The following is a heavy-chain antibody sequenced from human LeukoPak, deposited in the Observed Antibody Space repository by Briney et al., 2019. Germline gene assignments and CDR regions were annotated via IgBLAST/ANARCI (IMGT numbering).Heavy chain of an antibody. J-gene: IGHJ4*02. CDR2: ISSSSSYI. Sequence: PGGSLRLSCAASGFTFSSYWMTWVRQAPGKGLEWVSSISSSSSYIYYADSVKGRFTISRDNAKNSLYLQMNSLRAEDTAVYYCAREESSSSGYYFDYWGPGTLVTVSS. V-gene: IGHV3-21*01. CDR3: AREESSSSGYYFDY. CDR1: GFTFSSYW. D-gene: IGHD6-6*01.